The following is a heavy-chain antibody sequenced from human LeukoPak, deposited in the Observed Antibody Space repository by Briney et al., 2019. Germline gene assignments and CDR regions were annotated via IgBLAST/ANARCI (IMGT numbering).Heavy chain of an antibody. CDR2: INSGGSST. D-gene: IGHD4-17*01. Sequence: PGGSLRLSCTASAFTFSSYWMHWVRQAPGKGLVWVSHINSGGSSTSYADSVKGRFTISRDNAKNTLYLQMNSLRAEDTAVYYCARVRDYGDYIRNYYYYGMDVWGQGTTVTVSS. V-gene: IGHV3-74*01. CDR1: AFTFSSYW. J-gene: IGHJ6*02. CDR3: ARVRDYGDYIRNYYYYGMDV.